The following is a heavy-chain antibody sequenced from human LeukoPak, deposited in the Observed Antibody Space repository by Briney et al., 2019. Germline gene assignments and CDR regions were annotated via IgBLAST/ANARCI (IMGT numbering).Heavy chain of an antibody. CDR3: ARVDYDILTGYSFDY. CDR1: GGSISSGGYY. J-gene: IGHJ4*02. CDR2: IYYSGST. Sequence: SQTLSLTCTVSGGSISSGGYYWSWIRQPPGEGLEWIGYIYYSGSTYYNPSLKSRVTISVDTSKNQFSLKLSSVTAADTAVYYCARVDYDILTGYSFDYWGQGTLVTVSS. D-gene: IGHD3-9*01. V-gene: IGHV4-30-2*01.